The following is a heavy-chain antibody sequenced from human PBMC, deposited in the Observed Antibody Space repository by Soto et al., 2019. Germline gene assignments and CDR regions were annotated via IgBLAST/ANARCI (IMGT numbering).Heavy chain of an antibody. CDR1: GFSFSLYW. CDR3: APGDRDYDRFDY. Sequence: PGGSLRLSCAASGFSFSLYWMSWVRQAPGKGLEWVANINLDGSEQYYVASVKGRFTISRDNAKNSLSLEMNSLTAEDTAVYYCAPGDRDYDRFDYCGQGTLVTVSS. J-gene: IGHJ4*02. D-gene: IGHD5-12*01. V-gene: IGHV3-7*03. CDR2: INLDGSEQ.